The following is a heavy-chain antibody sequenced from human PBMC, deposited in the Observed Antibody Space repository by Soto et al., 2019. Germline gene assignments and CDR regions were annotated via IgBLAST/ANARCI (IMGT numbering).Heavy chain of an antibody. Sequence: QVQLVQSGAEVKKPGASVKVSCKASGYTFTSYGISWVRQAPGQGLEWMGWISAYNGNTNCAQKLQGRVTMTTDTFTSTAYMELRSLRSDDTAVYYCAIDSPLGYYYYGMDVWGQGTTVTVSS. V-gene: IGHV1-18*04. CDR2: ISAYNGNT. J-gene: IGHJ6*02. D-gene: IGHD3-16*01. CDR1: GYTFTSYG. CDR3: AIDSPLGYYYYGMDV.